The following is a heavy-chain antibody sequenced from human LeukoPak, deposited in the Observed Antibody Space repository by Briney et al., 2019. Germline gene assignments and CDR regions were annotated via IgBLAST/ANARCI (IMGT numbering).Heavy chain of an antibody. CDR1: GFTFSRYW. CDR2: INQDGSEK. J-gene: IGHJ4*02. CDR3: ARRRGYSYGYVGY. V-gene: IGHV3-7*01. Sequence: GGSLRLSCAASGFTFSRYWMSWVRQPPGKGLEWVANINQDGSEKHYADSVKGRFTISRDNAKNSLYLQMNSLRAEDTAVYYCARRRGYSYGYVGYWGQGTLVTVSS. D-gene: IGHD5-18*01.